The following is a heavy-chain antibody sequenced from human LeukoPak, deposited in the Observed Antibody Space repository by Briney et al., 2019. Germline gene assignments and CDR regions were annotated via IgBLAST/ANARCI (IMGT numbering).Heavy chain of an antibody. CDR3: ARPLPYYYGMNV. CDR1: GFTFSSYG. V-gene: IGHV3-33*01. CDR2: IWYDGSNK. J-gene: IGHJ6*02. Sequence: HPGRSLRLSCAASGFTFSSYGMHWVRQAPGKGLEWVAVIWYDGSNKYYADSVKGRFTISRDNSKNTLYLQMNSMRAEDTAVYYCARPLPYYYGMNVWGQGTTVTVSS.